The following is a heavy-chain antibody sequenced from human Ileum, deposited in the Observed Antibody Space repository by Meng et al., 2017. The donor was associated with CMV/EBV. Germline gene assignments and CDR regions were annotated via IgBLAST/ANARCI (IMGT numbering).Heavy chain of an antibody. CDR3: ATTPNYSGHS. Sequence: GESLKISCAASGFTFSDYWMTWVRQAPGKGLEWVANINRDESEKNYVDSVRGRFTISRDNAKNSLYLQMNSLRADDTAVYYCATTPNYSGHSWGQGTLVTVSS. V-gene: IGHV3-7*01. CDR2: INRDESEK. J-gene: IGHJ4*02. D-gene: IGHD5-12*01. CDR1: GFTFSDYW.